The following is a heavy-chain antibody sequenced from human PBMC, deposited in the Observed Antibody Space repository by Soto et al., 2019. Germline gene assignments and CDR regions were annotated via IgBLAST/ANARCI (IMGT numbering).Heavy chain of an antibody. CDR2: INPNSGGT. CDR3: ARDKKVKYYYDSSGYYYPAGPTDYYFDP. D-gene: IGHD3-22*01. Sequence: GASVKVSCKASGYTFTGYYMHWVRQAPGQGPEWMGWINPNSGGTNYAQKFQGWVTMTRDTSISTAYMELSRLRSDDTAVYYCARDKKVKYYYDSSGYYYPAGPTDYYFDPWGHGTLVTVSS. CDR1: GYTFTGYY. J-gene: IGHJ4*01. V-gene: IGHV1-2*04.